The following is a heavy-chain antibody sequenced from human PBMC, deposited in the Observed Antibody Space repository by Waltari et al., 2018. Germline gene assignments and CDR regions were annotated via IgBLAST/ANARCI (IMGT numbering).Heavy chain of an antibody. D-gene: IGHD1-26*01. J-gene: IGHJ4*02. CDR3: ARDGFLKGSSGDY. Sequence: QVQLVQSGAEVKKPGASVKVSCKASGYTFTSYYMHWVRQAPGQGLEWMGRSNPSGGSTSYEQKFQGRVTMTRDTSTSTVYMELSSLRSEDTAVYYCARDGFLKGSSGDYWGQGTLVTVSS. CDR1: GYTFTSYY. V-gene: IGHV1-46*01. CDR2: SNPSGGST.